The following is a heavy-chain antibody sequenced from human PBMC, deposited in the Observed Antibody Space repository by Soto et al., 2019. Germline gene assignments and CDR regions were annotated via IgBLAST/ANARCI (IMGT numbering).Heavy chain of an antibody. CDR3: XXXXXXXXGWPGKTFXX. J-gene: IGHJ4*02. Sequence: QVQLQQWGAGLLKPSETLSLTCAVYGGSFSGYYWSWIRQPPGKGLEWIGEINHSGSTNYNPSLKSRVTISVDTSKNQFSLKLSSVTAADTAVXXXXXXXXXXXGWPGKTFXXXGXGTL. CDR2: INHSGST. D-gene: IGHD6-19*01. V-gene: IGHV4-34*01. CDR1: GGSFSGYY.